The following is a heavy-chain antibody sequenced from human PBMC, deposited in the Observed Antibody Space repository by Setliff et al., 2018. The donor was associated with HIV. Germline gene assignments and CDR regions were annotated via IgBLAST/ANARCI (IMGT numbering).Heavy chain of an antibody. CDR1: GESFSGYF. Sequence: SETLSLTCAVYGESFSGYFWSWIRQPPGKGLEWIGEINHSGSTNYNPSLKSRVSISVATSKNQFSLHLTSVTAADTAVYFCVRLGGGSYYFANYYYYMDVWGKGTTVTVSS. D-gene: IGHD1-26*01. V-gene: IGHV4-34*01. CDR2: INHSGST. CDR3: VRLGGGSYYFANYYYYMDV. J-gene: IGHJ6*03.